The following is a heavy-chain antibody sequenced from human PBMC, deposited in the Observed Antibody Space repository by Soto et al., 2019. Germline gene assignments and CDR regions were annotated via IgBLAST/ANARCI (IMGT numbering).Heavy chain of an antibody. Sequence: QMQLVQSGPEVKKPGTSVKVSCKASGFTFTSSAVQWVRQARGQRLEWIGWIVVGSGNTNYAQKFQERVTITRDMSTSTAYKELSSLRYEDTAVYYCAAAYCGGDCYPDAFDIWGQGTMVTVSS. CDR1: GFTFTSSA. V-gene: IGHV1-58*01. CDR3: AAAYCGGDCYPDAFDI. D-gene: IGHD2-21*02. CDR2: IVVGSGNT. J-gene: IGHJ3*02.